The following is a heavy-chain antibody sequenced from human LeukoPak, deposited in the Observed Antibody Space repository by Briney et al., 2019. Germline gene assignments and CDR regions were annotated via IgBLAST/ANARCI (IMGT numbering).Heavy chain of an antibody. CDR1: GFIFSSYG. D-gene: IGHD3-10*01. J-gene: IGHJ5*02. Sequence: GGSLRLSCAASGFIFSSYGMHWVRQAPGKGLEWVAVISSDGSNKYYSDSVKGRFTISRDNSKNTLHLQMNSLRAEDTAVYYCANGFTWFVAWGQGTLVTVSS. CDR2: ISSDGSNK. V-gene: IGHV3-30*18. CDR3: ANGFTWFVA.